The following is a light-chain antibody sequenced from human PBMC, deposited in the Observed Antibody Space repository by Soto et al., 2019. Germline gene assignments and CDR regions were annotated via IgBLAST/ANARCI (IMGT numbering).Light chain of an antibody. J-gene: IGKJ5*01. V-gene: IGKV3-11*01. CDR1: QSVSSY. CDR2: DAS. Sequence: EIVLTQSPATLSLSPGERATLSCRASQSVSSYLAWYQQKPGQAPRLLIYDASNRATGIPARFSGSGSGTDVTLTISSLEPEDFAVYYCQQRSNLAGTFGQGTRLEIK. CDR3: QQRSNLAGT.